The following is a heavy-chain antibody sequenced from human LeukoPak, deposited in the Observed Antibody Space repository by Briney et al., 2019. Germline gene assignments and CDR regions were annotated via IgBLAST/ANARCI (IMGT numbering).Heavy chain of an antibody. V-gene: IGHV1-18*01. CDR2: ISTYNDNT. J-gene: IGHJ4*02. D-gene: IGHD4-23*01. Sequence: ASVKVSCKASGYTFSSYAISWVRQAPGQGLEWMGWISTYNDNTNYAQNLQGRVTMTTDTSARTAYMELRSLRSDDTAVYYCARHGGNYYFDYWGQGTLVTVSS. CDR3: ARHGGNYYFDY. CDR1: GYTFSSYA.